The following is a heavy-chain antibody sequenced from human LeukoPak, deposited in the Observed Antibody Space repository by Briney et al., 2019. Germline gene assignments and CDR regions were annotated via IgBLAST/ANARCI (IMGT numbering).Heavy chain of an antibody. J-gene: IGHJ4*02. Sequence: PGGSLRLSCTASGFAFSSYAMSWVRQAPGKGLEWVSAISGSGGSTYYADSVKGRFTISRDNSKNTPYLQMNSLRAEDTAVYYCAKTPRFSHDYGGNFADYWGQGTLVTVSS. D-gene: IGHD4-23*01. CDR3: AKTPRFSHDYGGNFADY. V-gene: IGHV3-23*01. CDR1: GFAFSSYA. CDR2: ISGSGGST.